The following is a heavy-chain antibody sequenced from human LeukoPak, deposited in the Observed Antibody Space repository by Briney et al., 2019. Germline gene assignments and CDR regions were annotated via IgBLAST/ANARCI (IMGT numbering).Heavy chain of an antibody. CDR3: ARLGGYGDPFDY. CDR1: GYSISSGYY. CDR2: IHASGST. Sequence: SETLSLTCTVSGYSISSGYYWTWNRQPAGKGLEWIGRIHASGSTNYNPSLKSRVTMSVDTSKNQFSLKLSSVTAADTAVYYCARLGGYGDPFDYWGQGTLVTVSS. J-gene: IGHJ4*02. D-gene: IGHD4-17*01. V-gene: IGHV4-4*07.